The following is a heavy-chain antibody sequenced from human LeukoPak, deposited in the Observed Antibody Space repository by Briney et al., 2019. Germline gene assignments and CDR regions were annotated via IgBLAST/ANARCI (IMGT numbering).Heavy chain of an antibody. V-gene: IGHV4-31*03. CDR3: VRGVLL. J-gene: IGHJ4*02. CDR2: IDYRGNT. Sequence: SQTLSLTCTVSGGSIVSGDYYWSWIRQQPGKGLEWIGYIDYRGNTDNNPSLNSRVSISVDTSKNQFSLRLNSVTAADTAVYYCVRGVLLWGQGTLVTVSS. CDR1: GGSIVSGDYY. D-gene: IGHD4/OR15-4a*01.